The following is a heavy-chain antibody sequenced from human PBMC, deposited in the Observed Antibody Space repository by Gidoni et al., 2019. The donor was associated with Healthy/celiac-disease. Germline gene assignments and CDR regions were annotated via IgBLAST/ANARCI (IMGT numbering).Heavy chain of an antibody. V-gene: IGHV3-33*01. CDR2: IWYDGSNK. CDR1: GFTFSSYG. D-gene: IGHD2-2*01. Sequence: QVQLVESGGGVVQPGRSLRLSCAASGFTFSSYGMHWVRQAPGKGLEWVAVIWYDGSNKYYADSVKGRFTISRDNSKNTLYLQMNSLRAEDTAVYYCARSEMGYCSSTSCYWGYYGMDVWGQGTTVTVSS. CDR3: ARSEMGYCSSTSCYWGYYGMDV. J-gene: IGHJ6*02.